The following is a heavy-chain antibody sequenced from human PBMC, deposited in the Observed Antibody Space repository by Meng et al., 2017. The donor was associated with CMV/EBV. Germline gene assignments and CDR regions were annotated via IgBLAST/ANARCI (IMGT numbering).Heavy chain of an antibody. J-gene: IGHJ4*02. CDR3: ASRVRGYSYGDFDY. Sequence: ASAFTFSRYAMPWVRQAPGKGLEWVAVISYDGSNKYYADPVKGRFTISRDNSKNTLYLQMNSLRAEDTAVYYCASRVRGYSYGDFDYWGQGTLVTVSS. CDR1: AFTFSRYA. CDR2: ISYDGSNK. V-gene: IGHV3-30*04. D-gene: IGHD5-18*01.